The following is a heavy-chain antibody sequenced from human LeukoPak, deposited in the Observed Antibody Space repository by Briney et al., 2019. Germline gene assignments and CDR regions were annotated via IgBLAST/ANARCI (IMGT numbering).Heavy chain of an antibody. D-gene: IGHD6-6*01. V-gene: IGHV4-34*01. CDR1: GGSFRGYY. Sequence: SETLALICAVYGGSFRGYYRSGIRDPPAKGLEWSGEINHSGSTNYNPSLTSQVTISVDTSKNPFSLKLSSVTAADTAVYYCARGSSNNRFDPWGQGTLVTVSS. CDR3: ARGSSNNRFDP. CDR2: INHSGST. J-gene: IGHJ5*02.